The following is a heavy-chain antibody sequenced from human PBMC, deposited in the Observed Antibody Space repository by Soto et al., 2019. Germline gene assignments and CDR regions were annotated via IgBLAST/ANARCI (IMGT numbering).Heavy chain of an antibody. Sequence: EVLLLESGGGLVQPGGSLRLSCAASGITLSSYVLSWVRQAPGMGLEWVSSISGSGARTYYADSVKGRFTISRDTSKSTLYLHLNSLRADDTAIYYCAKEAGGGAAMVTSYFDYWGQGTLVSVSS. CDR3: AKEAGGGAAMVTSYFDY. J-gene: IGHJ4*02. V-gene: IGHV3-23*01. CDR1: GITLSSYV. D-gene: IGHD5-18*01. CDR2: ISGSGART.